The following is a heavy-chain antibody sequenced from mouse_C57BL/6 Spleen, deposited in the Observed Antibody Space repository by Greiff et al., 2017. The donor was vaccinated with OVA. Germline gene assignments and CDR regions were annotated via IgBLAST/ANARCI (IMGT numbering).Heavy chain of an antibody. CDR1: GYTFTDYN. Sequence: DVKLQESGPELVKPGASVKIPCKASGYTFTDYNMDWVKQSHGKSLEWIGDINPNNGGTIYNQKFKGKATLTVDKSSSTAYMELRSLTSEDTAVYYCARRLYYGSSYDYYAMDYWGQGTSVTVSS. D-gene: IGHD1-1*01. J-gene: IGHJ4*01. CDR3: ARRLYYGSSYDYYAMDY. CDR2: INPNNGGT. V-gene: IGHV1-18*01.